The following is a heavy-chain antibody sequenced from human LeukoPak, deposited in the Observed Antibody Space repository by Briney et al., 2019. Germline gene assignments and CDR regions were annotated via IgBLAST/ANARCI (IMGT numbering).Heavy chain of an antibody. CDR3: ARSIPYGTTWYGRSDY. V-gene: IGHV3-7*03. CDR1: GFPFSSYS. D-gene: IGHD6-13*01. J-gene: IGHJ4*02. Sequence: HPGGSLRLSCAASGFPFSSYSMTWVRQAPGEGLEWVANIKPDGTTKFYVDSVKGRFTISRDNALNSLYLQMNSLRAEDTAIYYCARSIPYGTTWYGRSDYWGQGTLVTVSS. CDR2: IKPDGTTK.